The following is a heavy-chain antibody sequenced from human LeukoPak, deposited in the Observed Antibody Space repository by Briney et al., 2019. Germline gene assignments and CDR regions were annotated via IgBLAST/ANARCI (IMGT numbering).Heavy chain of an antibody. Sequence: GGSLRLSCAASGFIFNTYGMNWVRQAPGKGLEWVSYISSSSSTIYYADSVKGRFTISRDNAKNSLYLQMNSLRAEDTAVYYCANTYCSSISCSRSLDYWGQGTLVTVS. CDR3: ANTYCSSISCSRSLDY. CDR1: GFIFNTYG. D-gene: IGHD2-2*01. J-gene: IGHJ4*02. CDR2: ISSSSSTI. V-gene: IGHV3-48*04.